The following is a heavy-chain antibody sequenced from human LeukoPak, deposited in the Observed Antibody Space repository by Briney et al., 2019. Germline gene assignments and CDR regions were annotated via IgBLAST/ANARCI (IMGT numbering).Heavy chain of an antibody. CDR2: ISYNSGTT. Sequence: PGGSLRLSCSASGFNFDNYAMHWVRQAPGKGLEWVSGISYNSGTTGQADSIKGRFIISRDNARDSLYQQMNSLRAEDTAVYYCAREERLRWTAYWGQGTLVTVSS. V-gene: IGHV3-9*01. D-gene: IGHD4-23*01. CDR1: GFNFDNYA. J-gene: IGHJ4*02. CDR3: AREERLRWTAY.